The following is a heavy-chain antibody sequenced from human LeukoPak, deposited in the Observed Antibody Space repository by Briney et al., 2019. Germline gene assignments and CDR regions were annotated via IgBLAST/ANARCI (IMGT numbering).Heavy chain of an antibody. V-gene: IGHV4-59*12. D-gene: IGHD3-10*01. Sequence: SETLSLTCTVSGGSISSYYWSWIRQPPGKGLEWIGCIYYSGSTNYNPSLKSGVTISVNTSKNQFPLQVSSVTAAAPGGYYCARVDVVRGVIRHYYYYYMDVWGKGTTVTASS. CDR1: GGSISSYY. J-gene: IGHJ6*03. CDR2: IYYSGST. CDR3: ARVDVVRGVIRHYYYYYMDV.